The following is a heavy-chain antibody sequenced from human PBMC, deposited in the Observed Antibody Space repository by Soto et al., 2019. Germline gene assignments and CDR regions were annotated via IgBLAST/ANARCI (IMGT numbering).Heavy chain of an antibody. CDR3: ARAQRLPEGGYYYYMDV. CDR1: GGSFSGYY. Sequence: QVQLQQWGAGLLKPSETLSLTCAVYGGSFSGYYWSWIRQPPGKGLEWIGEINHSGSTNYNPSLKSRVTISVDTSKNQFSLKLSSVPAADTAVYYCARAQRLPEGGYYYYMDVWGKGTTVTVSS. V-gene: IGHV4-34*01. J-gene: IGHJ6*03. CDR2: INHSGST. D-gene: IGHD5-12*01.